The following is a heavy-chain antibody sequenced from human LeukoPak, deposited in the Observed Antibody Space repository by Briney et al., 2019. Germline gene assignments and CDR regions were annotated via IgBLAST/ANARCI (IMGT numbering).Heavy chain of an antibody. V-gene: IGHV3-48*03. CDR3: ARARFWSDYFDY. Sequence: GGSLRLSWAASGFTFSSYEMNWVRQAPGKGLEWVSYISSSGSTIYYADSVKGRFTISRDNAKNSLYLQMNSLRAEDTAVYYCARARFWSDYFDYWGQGTLVTVSS. CDR2: ISSSGSTI. D-gene: IGHD3-3*01. J-gene: IGHJ4*02. CDR1: GFTFSSYE.